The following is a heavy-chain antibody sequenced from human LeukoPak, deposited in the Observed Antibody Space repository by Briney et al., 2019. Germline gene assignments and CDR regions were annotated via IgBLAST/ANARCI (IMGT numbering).Heavy chain of an antibody. D-gene: IGHD3-22*01. V-gene: IGHV1-2*02. CDR3: ARVSYDSSSYYYDLDY. Sequence: ASVKVSCKASGYSFSGNYMHWVRQAPGQGLEWMAWINPNSGDTNYAQKFQGRVAMTRDTSISTAYMELNRVRSDDTAVYFCARVSYDSSSYYYDLDYWGQGTLVTVSS. CDR1: GYSFSGNY. J-gene: IGHJ4*02. CDR2: INPNSGDT.